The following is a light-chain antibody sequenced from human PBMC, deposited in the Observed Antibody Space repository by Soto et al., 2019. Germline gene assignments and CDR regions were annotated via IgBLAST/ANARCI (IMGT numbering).Light chain of an antibody. CDR3: QSYDNSLSVYV. Sequence: QSVLTQPPSVSVAPGQRVTRSCTGSSSNIGAHYDVHWYQQLPGTAPKLLIYGNSNRPSGVPDRFSGSKSGTSASLAITGLQAEDEADYYCQSYDNSLSVYVFGTGTKVTVL. J-gene: IGLJ1*01. CDR1: SSNIGAHYD. CDR2: GNS. V-gene: IGLV1-40*01.